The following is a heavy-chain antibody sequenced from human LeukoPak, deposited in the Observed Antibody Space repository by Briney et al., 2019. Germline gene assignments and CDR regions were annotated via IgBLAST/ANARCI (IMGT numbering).Heavy chain of an antibody. D-gene: IGHD6-19*01. CDR3: AKGKASGWYIVDY. V-gene: IGHV3-9*01. CDR1: GFTFDDYA. CDR2: ISWNSGSI. J-gene: IGHJ4*02. Sequence: GGSLRLSCAASGFTFDDYAMHWVRQAPGRGLEWVSGISWNSGSIGYADSVKGRFTISRDNAKNSLYLQMNSLRAEDTAVYYCAKGKASGWYIVDYWGQGTLVTVSS.